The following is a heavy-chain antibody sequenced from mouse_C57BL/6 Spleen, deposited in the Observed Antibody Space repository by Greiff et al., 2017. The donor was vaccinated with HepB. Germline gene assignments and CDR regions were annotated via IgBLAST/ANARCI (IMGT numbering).Heavy chain of an antibody. CDR3: ARRGVRAGYFDV. J-gene: IGHJ1*03. CDR1: GFTFSSYG. CDR2: ISSGGSYT. Sequence: EVQLVESGGDLVKPGGSLKLSCAASGFTFSSYGMSWVRQTPDKRLEWVATISSGGSYTYYPDSVKGRFTISRDNAKNTLYLQMSSLKSEDTAMYYCARRGVRAGYFDVWGTGTTVTVSS. D-gene: IGHD2-2*01. V-gene: IGHV5-6*01.